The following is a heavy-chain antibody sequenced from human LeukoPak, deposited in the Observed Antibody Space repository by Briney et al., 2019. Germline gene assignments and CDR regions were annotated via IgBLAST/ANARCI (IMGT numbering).Heavy chain of an antibody. CDR2: ISSSGSTI. D-gene: IGHD2-2*01. V-gene: IGHV3-48*04. CDR1: GFTFSSYG. Sequence: PGKSLRLSCAASGFTFSSYGMHWVRQAPGKGLEWVSYISSSGSTIYYADSVKGRFTISRDNAKNSLYLQMNSLRAEDTAVYYCAREAIVVVPAAYYYYYGMDVWGQGTTVTVSS. CDR3: AREAIVVVPAAYYYYYGMDV. J-gene: IGHJ6*02.